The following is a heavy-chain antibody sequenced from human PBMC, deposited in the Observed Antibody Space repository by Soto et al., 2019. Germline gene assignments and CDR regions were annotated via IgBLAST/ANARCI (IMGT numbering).Heavy chain of an antibody. D-gene: IGHD3-10*01. CDR2: INPILSMS. CDR1: GDTFSFYT. J-gene: IGHJ4*02. V-gene: IGHV1-69*02. Sequence: SVKVSCKASGDTFSFYTINWVRQAPGLGLEWVGRINPILSMSNYAQKFQGRVTMTADKSTNTAYMELRSLRSEDTAMYFCATSYGSGYRAFDSWGQGALVTSPQ. CDR3: ATSYGSGYRAFDS.